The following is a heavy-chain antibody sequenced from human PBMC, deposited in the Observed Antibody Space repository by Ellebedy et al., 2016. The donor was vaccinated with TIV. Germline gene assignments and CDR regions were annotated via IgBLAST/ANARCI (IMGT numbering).Heavy chain of an antibody. CDR3: ARAQLSGVFYGMDV. D-gene: IGHD3-16*02. J-gene: IGHJ6*02. CDR1: GYTFTGYY. Sequence: AASVKVSCKASGYTFTGYYIHWVRQAPGQGLEWGAWINPNSGDTAYAQNLQGRVTMTRDTSTSTVYMELSSLSSEDTALYYCARAQLSGVFYGMDVWGQGTTVTVSS. V-gene: IGHV1-2*02. CDR2: INPNSGDT.